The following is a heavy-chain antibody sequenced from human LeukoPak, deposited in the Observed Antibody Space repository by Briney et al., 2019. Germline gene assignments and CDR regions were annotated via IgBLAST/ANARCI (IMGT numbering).Heavy chain of an antibody. CDR3: ARGRAAAGTSSRGIDY. CDR1: GFTFRSYS. J-gene: IGHJ4*02. V-gene: IGHV3-48*01. CDR2: ISSSSSTI. Sequence: PGGSLRLSCAASGFTFRSYSMNWVRQAPGKGLEWVSYISSSSSTIYYADSEKGRFTISRDNAKNSLYLQMNSLRVEDTAVYYCARGRAAAGTSSRGIDYWGQGTLVTVSS. D-gene: IGHD6-13*01.